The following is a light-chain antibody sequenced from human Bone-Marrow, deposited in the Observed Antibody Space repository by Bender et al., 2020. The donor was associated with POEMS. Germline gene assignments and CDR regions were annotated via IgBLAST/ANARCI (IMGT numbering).Light chain of an antibody. CDR1: SSDVGDYDY. CDR2: DVN. CDR3: TSYTSSDTLIL. J-gene: IGLJ2*01. Sequence: QSALTQPASVSGSPGQSITISCTGTSSDVGDYDYVSWYQQHPGKAPKLMIFDVNNRPSGISNRFSGSKSGNTASLTISGLQAEDEADYYCTSYTSSDTLILLGGGTKLTVL. V-gene: IGLV2-14*01.